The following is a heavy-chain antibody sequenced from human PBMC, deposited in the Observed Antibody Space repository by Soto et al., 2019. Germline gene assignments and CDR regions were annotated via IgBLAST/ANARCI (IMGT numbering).Heavy chain of an antibody. CDR2: IYYSGST. CDR1: GGSISSSSYY. D-gene: IGHD3-22*01. Sequence: ETLSLTCTVSGGSISSSSYYWGWIRQPPGKGLEWIGSIYYSGSTYYNPSLKSRVTISVDTSKNQFSLKLSSVTAADTAVYYCARQFLRITMTVVATSWFDPWGQGTLVTVSS. J-gene: IGHJ5*02. CDR3: ARQFLRITMTVVATSWFDP. V-gene: IGHV4-39*01.